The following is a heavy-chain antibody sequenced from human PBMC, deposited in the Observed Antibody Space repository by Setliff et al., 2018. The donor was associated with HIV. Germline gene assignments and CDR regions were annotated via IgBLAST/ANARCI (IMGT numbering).Heavy chain of an antibody. CDR1: GASINTTTW. D-gene: IGHD3-10*01. Sequence: SETLSLTCAVSGASINTTTWWSWVRQPPGKGLEWIGEIYHRGSTNYNPSLKSRVTISIDKSNNQFSLRLNSVTAADTAVYYCAREAYGSGSYPSFGLDYWGQGTLVTVSS. CDR2: IYHRGST. V-gene: IGHV4-4*02. CDR3: AREAYGSGSYPSFGLDY. J-gene: IGHJ4*02.